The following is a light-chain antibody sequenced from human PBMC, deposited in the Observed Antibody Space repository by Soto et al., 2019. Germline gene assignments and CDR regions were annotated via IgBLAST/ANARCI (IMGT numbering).Light chain of an antibody. CDR1: SSNIGAGYD. V-gene: IGLV1-40*01. Sequence: QSVLTQPPSVSGAPGQRVTISCTGSSSNIGAGYDVHWYQQLPGTAPKLLIYGNSNRPSGVPDRFSGSKSGTSASRAITGLQAEDEADYYCQTYDSSLSGAVFGGGTPLTVL. CDR2: GNS. CDR3: QTYDSSLSGAV. J-gene: IGLJ7*01.